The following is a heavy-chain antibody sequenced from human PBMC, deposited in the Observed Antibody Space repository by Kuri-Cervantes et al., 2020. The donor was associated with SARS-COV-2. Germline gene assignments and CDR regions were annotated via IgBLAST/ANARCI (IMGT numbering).Heavy chain of an antibody. D-gene: IGHD6-13*01. CDR3: ARGLAAAGTIDY. CDR2: IIPIFGTA. Sequence: SVKVSCKASGGTFSSYAISWVRQAPGQGLEWMGGIIPIFGTANYAQKFQGRVTFTADESTSTAYMELRSLRSDDTAVYYCARGLAAAGTIDYWGQGTLVTVSS. CDR1: GGTFSSYA. V-gene: IGHV1-69*13. J-gene: IGHJ4*02.